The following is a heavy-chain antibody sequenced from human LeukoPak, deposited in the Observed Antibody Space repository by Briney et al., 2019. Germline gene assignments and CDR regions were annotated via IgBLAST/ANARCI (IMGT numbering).Heavy chain of an antibody. CDR1: GGSFSGYY. CDR2: INHSGST. V-gene: IGHV4-34*01. Sequence: SETLSLTCAVYGGSFSGYYRSWIRQPPGKGLEWIGEINHSGSTNYNPSLKSRVTISVDTSKNQFSLKLSSVTAADTAVYYCARLDGGYYYGINPWGQGTLVTVSS. D-gene: IGHD3-22*01. CDR3: ARLDGGYYYGINP. J-gene: IGHJ5*02.